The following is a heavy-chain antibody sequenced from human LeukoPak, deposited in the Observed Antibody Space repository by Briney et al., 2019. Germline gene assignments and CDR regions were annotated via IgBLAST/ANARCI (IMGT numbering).Heavy chain of an antibody. V-gene: IGHV1-2*02. CDR1: GYTFSGYF. Sequence: GASVKVSCRASGYTFSGYFMHWVRQAPGQGLEWMGWIYPNSGGTKYAQKFQGRVTMTRDTSISTIYMELSSLRSDDTAVYYCARDAYGTMIVVVDWGQGTLVTVSS. J-gene: IGHJ4*02. D-gene: IGHD3-22*01. CDR2: IYPNSGGT. CDR3: ARDAYGTMIVVVD.